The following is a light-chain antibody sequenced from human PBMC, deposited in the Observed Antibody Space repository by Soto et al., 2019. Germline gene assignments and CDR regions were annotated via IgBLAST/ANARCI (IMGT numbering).Light chain of an antibody. V-gene: IGKV3-15*01. J-gene: IGKJ5*01. Sequence: EIVMTQSPATLSVSPGERATLSCRASQSFSSNLAWYQQKPGQAPRLLIYGASTRATGVPARFSSSGSGTEFTLTISSLQSEDFAVYYCQQYNNWPRTFGQGTRLEIK. CDR2: GAS. CDR3: QQYNNWPRT. CDR1: QSFSSN.